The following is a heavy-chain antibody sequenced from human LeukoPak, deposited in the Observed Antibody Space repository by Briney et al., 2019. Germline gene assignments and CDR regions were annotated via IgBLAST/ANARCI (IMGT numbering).Heavy chain of an antibody. D-gene: IGHD2-8*02. CDR1: GFTFSSYA. V-gene: IGHV3-23*01. CDR2: VSGSGANT. Sequence: GGSLRLSCAASGFTFSSYAMSWVRQAPGKGLEWVSAVSGSGANTYHSDSVRGRFTISRDNSKNTLHLQMNSLRAEDTAVFCCAREPRDCTGGTCHSGGGYYFEYWGQGILVTVSS. J-gene: IGHJ4*02. CDR3: AREPRDCTGGTCHSGGGYYFEY.